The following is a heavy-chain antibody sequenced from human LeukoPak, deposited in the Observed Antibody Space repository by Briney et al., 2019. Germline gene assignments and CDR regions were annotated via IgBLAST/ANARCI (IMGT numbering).Heavy chain of an antibody. CDR3: AKDLSGSIGGY. CDR2: ISGSGGST. J-gene: IGHJ4*02. D-gene: IGHD3-16*01. Sequence: GGSLRLSCAASGFTVNSNYLSWVRQAPGKGLEWVSAISGSGGSTYYADSVKGRFTISRDNSKNTLYLQMNSLRAEDTAVYYCAKDLSGSIGGYWGQGTLVTVSS. CDR1: GFTVNSNY. V-gene: IGHV3-23*01.